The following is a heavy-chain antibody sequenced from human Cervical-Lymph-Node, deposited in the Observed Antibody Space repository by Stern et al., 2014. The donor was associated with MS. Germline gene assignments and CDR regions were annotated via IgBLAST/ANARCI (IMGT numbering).Heavy chain of an antibody. D-gene: IGHD3-16*01. CDR1: GYSFTSYW. CDR2: IYPGDSDT. Sequence: EDQLVESGAEVKKPGESLRISCKGSGYSFTSYWIGWVRQMPGKGLGWMGVIYPGDSDTRYSPSFQGQVPISADKSISTAYLQWSSLKASDTAMYYCSRHPLGELPSYYFDYWGQGTLVTVSS. V-gene: IGHV5-51*01. J-gene: IGHJ4*02. CDR3: SRHPLGELPSYYFDY.